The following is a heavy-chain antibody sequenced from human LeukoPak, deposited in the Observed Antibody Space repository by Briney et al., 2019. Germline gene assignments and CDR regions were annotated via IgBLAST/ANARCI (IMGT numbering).Heavy chain of an antibody. J-gene: IGHJ6*03. CDR1: GFTFSSYW. V-gene: IGHV3-7*01. Sequence: GGSLRLSCAASGFTFSSYWMSWVRQAPGKGLEWVANIKQDGSEKYYVDSVKGRFTISRDNAKNSLYLQMNSLRAEDAAVYYCARVNQGWNPPDYYYYYYMDVWGKGTTVTVSS. D-gene: IGHD1-1*01. CDR2: IKQDGSEK. CDR3: ARVNQGWNPPDYYYYYYMDV.